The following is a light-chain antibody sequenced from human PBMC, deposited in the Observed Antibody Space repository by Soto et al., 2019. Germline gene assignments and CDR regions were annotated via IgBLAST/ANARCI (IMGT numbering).Light chain of an antibody. V-gene: IGKV3-15*01. CDR1: QSVSST. CDR3: QQYSNWPPIT. Sequence: EIVMTQSPATLSVSPGERATLSCRASQSVSSTLAWYQQKPGQAPRLLIYGASTRATGIPARFSGSGSGTEFTLTISSLQSEDFAVYYCQQYSNWPPITFGQGTRLEI. CDR2: GAS. J-gene: IGKJ5*01.